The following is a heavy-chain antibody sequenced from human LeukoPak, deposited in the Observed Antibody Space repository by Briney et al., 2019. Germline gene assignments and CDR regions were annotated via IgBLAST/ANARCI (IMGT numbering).Heavy chain of an antibody. CDR1: GGSISSYY. CDR3: ARGDTYYYDSSGYYYDWFDP. V-gene: IGHV4-59*01. D-gene: IGHD3-22*01. CDR2: IYYSGST. Sequence: NPSETLSLTCTVSGGSISSYYWSWIRQPPGKGLEWIGYIYYSGSTNYNPSLKSRVTISVDTSKNQFSLKLSSVTAADTAVYYCARGDTYYYDSSGYYYDWFDPWGQGTLVTVSS. J-gene: IGHJ5*02.